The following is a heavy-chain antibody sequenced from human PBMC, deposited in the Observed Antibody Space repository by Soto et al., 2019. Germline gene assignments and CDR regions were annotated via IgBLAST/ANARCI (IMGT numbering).Heavy chain of an antibody. V-gene: IGHV3-30*18. D-gene: IGHD2-2*01. J-gene: IGHJ6*03. CDR1: GFTFSSYG. Sequence: GGSLRLSCAASGFTFSSYGMHWVRQAPGKGLEWVAVISYDGSNKYYADSVKGRFTISIDNSKNTLYLQMNSLRAEDTAVYYSAKGVWFEDIVVVPAADPWRIYYYYMDVWGKGTTVTVSS. CDR3: AKGVWFEDIVVVPAADPWRIYYYYMDV. CDR2: ISYDGSNK.